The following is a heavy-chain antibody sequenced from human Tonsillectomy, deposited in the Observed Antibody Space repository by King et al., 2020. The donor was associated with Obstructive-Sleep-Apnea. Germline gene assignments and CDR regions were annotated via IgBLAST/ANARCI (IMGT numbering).Heavy chain of an antibody. CDR3: ARDRPPYSGSYWGGAFDI. CDR1: GFTFSSYA. Sequence: VQLVESGGGVVQPGKSLRLSCAASGFTFSSYAIHWVRQAPGKGLEWVAVISYDGSDKYYPDSVKGRFTISRDNSKNTLYLQMNSLRAEDTAVYYCARDRPPYSGSYWGGAFDIWGQGTMVTVSS. V-gene: IGHV3-30*04. J-gene: IGHJ3*02. CDR2: ISYDGSDK. D-gene: IGHD1-26*01.